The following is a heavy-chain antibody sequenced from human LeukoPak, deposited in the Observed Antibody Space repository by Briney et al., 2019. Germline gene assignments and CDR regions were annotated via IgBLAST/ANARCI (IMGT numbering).Heavy chain of an antibody. J-gene: IGHJ4*02. D-gene: IGHD3-10*01. CDR2: INHSGST. V-gene: IGHV4-38-2*02. CDR1: GYSISSGYY. CDR3: ARGGLLWFGELPFDY. Sequence: SETLSLTCTVSGYSISSGYYWSWIRQPPGKGLEWIGEINHSGSTNYNPSLKSRVTISVDTSKNQFSLKLSSVTAADTAVYYCARGGLLWFGELPFDYWGQGTLVTVSS.